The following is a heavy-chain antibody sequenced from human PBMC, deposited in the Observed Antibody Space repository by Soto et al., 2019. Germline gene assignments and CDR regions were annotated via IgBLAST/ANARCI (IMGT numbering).Heavy chain of an antibody. J-gene: IGHJ5*02. CDR1: GGSISSTNW. V-gene: IGHV4-4*02. D-gene: IGHD1-26*01. Sequence: QVQLLESGPGLVKPSGTLSLTCAVSGGSISSTNWWSWVRQPPGKGLEWIGEIYQSGSTNYNPSLKSRVTISLDKSRNQFSLKLTSVTAAATAVYYCANRGGYRWYDHWGQGTLVTVSS. CDR3: ANRGGYRWYDH. CDR2: IYQSGST.